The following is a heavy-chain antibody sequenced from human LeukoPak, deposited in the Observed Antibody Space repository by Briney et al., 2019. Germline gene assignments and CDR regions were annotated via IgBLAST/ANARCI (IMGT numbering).Heavy chain of an antibody. D-gene: IGHD3-22*01. Sequence: GGSLRLSCAASGFTFSSYGMHWVRQAPGKGLEWVAVISYDGSNKYYADSVKGRFTISRDNAKNSLYLQMNSLRAEDTALYYCASDVTLIVTFIGDAFDIWGQGTMVTVSS. CDR1: GFTFSSYG. J-gene: IGHJ3*02. CDR3: ASDVTLIVTFIGDAFDI. CDR2: ISYDGSNK. V-gene: IGHV3-30*03.